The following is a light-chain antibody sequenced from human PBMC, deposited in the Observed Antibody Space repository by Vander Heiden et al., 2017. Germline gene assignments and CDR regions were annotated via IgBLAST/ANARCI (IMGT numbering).Light chain of an antibody. V-gene: IGKV2-28*01. Sequence: DIVVTQSPHFLAATPVEPASISCRSSQTLLHSSGYNYLDWYVQKPGQSPQLLIYLGSNRASGVPDRFSGSGSGTDFTLKIRRVEAEDVGVYYCMQALYTRTFGQGTKVEIK. J-gene: IGKJ1*01. CDR2: LGS. CDR3: MQALYTRT. CDR1: QTLLHSSGYNY.